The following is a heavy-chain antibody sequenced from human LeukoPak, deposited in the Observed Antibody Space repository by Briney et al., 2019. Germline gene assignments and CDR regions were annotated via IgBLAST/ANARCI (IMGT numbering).Heavy chain of an antibody. CDR1: GGSFSGYY. J-gene: IGHJ5*02. CDR2: INHSGGT. D-gene: IGHD3-9*01. V-gene: IGHV4-34*01. CDR3: AGHILTIYSAPDP. Sequence: SETLSLTCAVYGGSFSGYYWSWIRQPPGKGLEWIGEINHSGGTNYSPSLKSRVSISIDTSKNQFSLRLSSVTAADTAVYYCAGHILTIYSAPDPWGQGTLVTVSS.